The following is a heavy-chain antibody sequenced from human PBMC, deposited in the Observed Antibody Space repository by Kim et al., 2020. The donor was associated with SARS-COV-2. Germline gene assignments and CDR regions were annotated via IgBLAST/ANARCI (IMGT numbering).Heavy chain of an antibody. CDR2: ISYDGSNK. D-gene: IGHD2-2*01. CDR3: AKDLGYCSSTSCFTYISAGGMDV. Sequence: GGSLRLSCAASGFTFSSYGMHWVRQAPGKGLEWVAVISYDGSNKYYADSVKGRFTISRDNSKNTLYLQMNSLRAEDTAVYYCAKDLGYCSSTSCFTYISAGGMDVWGQGTTVTVSS. CDR1: GFTFSSYG. J-gene: IGHJ6*02. V-gene: IGHV3-30*18.